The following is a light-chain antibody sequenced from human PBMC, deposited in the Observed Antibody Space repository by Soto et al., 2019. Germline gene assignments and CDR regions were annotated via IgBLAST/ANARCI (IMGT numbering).Light chain of an antibody. Sequence: QSVLTQPPSVSRAPGQRVTISCTGSSSNIGAGYDVHWYQQLPGTAPKLLIYGNNNRPSGVPDRFSGSKSDTSASLAITELQAEDEADYYCQSYDSSLSAYVFGPGTKVTVL. CDR1: SSNIGAGYD. V-gene: IGLV1-40*01. CDR2: GNN. CDR3: QSYDSSLSAYV. J-gene: IGLJ1*01.